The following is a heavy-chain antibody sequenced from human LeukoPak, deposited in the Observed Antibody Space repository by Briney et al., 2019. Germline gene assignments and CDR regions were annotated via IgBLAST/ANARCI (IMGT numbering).Heavy chain of an antibody. Sequence: SETLSLTCTVSGYSISSGYYWGWIRQPPGKGLEWIGSIYHGGSTYCNPSLKSRVTISVDTSKNQFSLKLSSVTAADTAVYYCARVNNRDVLRYFDWSFDYWGQGTLVTVPS. CDR1: GYSISSGYY. J-gene: IGHJ4*02. V-gene: IGHV4-38-2*02. D-gene: IGHD3-9*01. CDR2: IYHGGST. CDR3: ARVNNRDVLRYFDWSFDY.